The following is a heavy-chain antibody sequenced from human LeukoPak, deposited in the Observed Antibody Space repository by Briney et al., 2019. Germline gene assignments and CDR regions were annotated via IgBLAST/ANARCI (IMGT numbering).Heavy chain of an antibody. CDR1: GVTFSSYV. CDR3: ARDRRMRTMITGYFDY. Sequence: SVTVSFTSSGVTFSSYVISWVRQAPGQGLEWMGGIIPIFGTAKYAQKFQGRITITADESTSTAYMELSSLRYEDTAVYYCARDRRMRTMITGYFDYWGQGTLVTVSS. CDR2: IIPIFGTA. J-gene: IGHJ4*02. V-gene: IGHV1-69*13. D-gene: IGHD3-22*01.